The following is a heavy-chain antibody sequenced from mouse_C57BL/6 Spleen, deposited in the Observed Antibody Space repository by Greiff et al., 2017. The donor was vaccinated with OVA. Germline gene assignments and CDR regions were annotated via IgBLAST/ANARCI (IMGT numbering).Heavy chain of an antibody. CDR2: ISYDGSN. CDR1: GYSITSGYY. V-gene: IGHV3-6*01. J-gene: IGHJ3*01. D-gene: IGHD2-3*01. CDR3: ARGDGYRFAD. Sequence: EVKLVESGPGLVKPSQSLSLTCSVTGYSITSGYYWNWIRQLPGNILEWMGYISYDGSNNYNPSLKNRITITRDTSKNQFFLKLNSVTTEDTATYYCARGDGYRFADWGQGTLVTVSA.